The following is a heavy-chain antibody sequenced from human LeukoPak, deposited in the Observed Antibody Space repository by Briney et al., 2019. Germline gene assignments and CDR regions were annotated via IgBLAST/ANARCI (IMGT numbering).Heavy chain of an antibody. CDR2: IWYDGSIK. V-gene: IGHV3-33*01. CDR3: ARRRAAAGEGGDFDL. D-gene: IGHD6-13*01. J-gene: IGHJ2*01. CDR1: GFTFTNYG. Sequence: GRSLRLSCAASGFTFTNYGMHWVRQAPGKGLEWVAVIWYDGSIKYYADSVKGRFTISRNNSKNTLYLQMNSLRAEDTAVYYFARRRAAAGEGGDFDLWGRGTLVTVSS.